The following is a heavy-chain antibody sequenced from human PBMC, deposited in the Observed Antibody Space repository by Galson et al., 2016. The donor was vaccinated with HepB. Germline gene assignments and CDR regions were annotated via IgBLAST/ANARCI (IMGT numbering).Heavy chain of an antibody. V-gene: IGHV3-21*01. CDR3: ARDSYKDRWGVFPQYYGMDV. Sequence: SLRLSCAASGFTFNTYSMNWVRQAPGKGLEWVSSISSSSSYIYYADSVKGRFTISRDNAKNSLYLQMNSLRAEDTAVYYCARDSYKDRWGVFPQYYGMDVWGQGTTVTVS. CDR1: GFTFNTYS. J-gene: IGHJ6*02. CDR2: ISSSSSYI. D-gene: IGHD3-10*01.